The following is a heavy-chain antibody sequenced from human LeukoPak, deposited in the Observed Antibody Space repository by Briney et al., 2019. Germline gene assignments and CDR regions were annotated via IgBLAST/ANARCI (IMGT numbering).Heavy chain of an antibody. V-gene: IGHV3-9*01. Sequence: GGSLRLSCAASGFTFDDYAMHWVRQAPGKGLEWVSGISWNSGSIGYADSVKGRFTISRDNSKNTLYLQMNSLRAEDTAVYYCAKKSSSSWSDFDYWGQGTLVTVSS. CDR2: ISWNSGSI. CDR1: GFTFDDYA. D-gene: IGHD6-13*01. J-gene: IGHJ4*02. CDR3: AKKSSSSWSDFDY.